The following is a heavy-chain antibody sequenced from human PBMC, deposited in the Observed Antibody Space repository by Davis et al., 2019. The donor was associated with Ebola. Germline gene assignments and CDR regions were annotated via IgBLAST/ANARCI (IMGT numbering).Heavy chain of an antibody. J-gene: IGHJ1*01. D-gene: IGHD4-17*01. V-gene: IGHV4-34*01. Sequence: SETLSLTCAVYGWSFSGYYCSWIRHPPGKGLEWIGEINQSGSTSYNPSLESRVTISVDTSKRQFSLKLSSVTAADTAVYYCASPGDYVRYFQHWGQGTPVTVSS. CDR2: INQSGST. CDR3: ASPGDYVRYFQH. CDR1: GWSFSGYY.